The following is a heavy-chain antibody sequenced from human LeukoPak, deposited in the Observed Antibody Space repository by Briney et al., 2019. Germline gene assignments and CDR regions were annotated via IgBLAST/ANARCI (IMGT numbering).Heavy chain of an antibody. CDR1: GDSISNFY. Sequence: SETLSLTCSVSGDSISNFYWNWIRQPPGKRLEWTGNIHYSGSSNYNPSLQSRVTMSIDTSRNQLFLKLTSVTAADTAVYYCALAPNSNWFDFWGQGTLVTVS. CDR2: IHYSGSS. D-gene: IGHD2-8*01. J-gene: IGHJ5*01. CDR3: ALAPNSNWFDF. V-gene: IGHV4-59*08.